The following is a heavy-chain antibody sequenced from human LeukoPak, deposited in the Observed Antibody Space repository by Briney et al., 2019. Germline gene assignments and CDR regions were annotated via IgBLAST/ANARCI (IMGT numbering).Heavy chain of an antibody. V-gene: IGHV4-31*03. CDR2: IYYSGST. J-gene: IGHJ4*02. D-gene: IGHD3-16*02. Sequence: SQTLSLTCTVSGGSISSGGYYWSWIRQHPGKGLEWIGYIYYSGSTYYNPSLKSRVTIPVDTSKNQFSLKLSSVTAADTAVYYCARDLRAYRYFDYWGQGTLVTVSS. CDR3: ARDLRAYRYFDY. CDR1: GGSISSGGYY.